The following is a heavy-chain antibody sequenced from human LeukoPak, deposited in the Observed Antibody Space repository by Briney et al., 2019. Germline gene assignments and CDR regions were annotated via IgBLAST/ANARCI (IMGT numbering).Heavy chain of an antibody. CDR2: INHSGST. Sequence: PSETLSLTCAVYGGSFSGYYWSWIRQPPGKGLEWIGEINHSGSTNYNPSLKSRVTISVDTSKNQFSLKLSSVTAADTAVYYCARHGGYSSSWYTENWFDPWGQGTLVTVSS. V-gene: IGHV4-34*01. D-gene: IGHD6-13*01. CDR3: ARHGGYSSSWYTENWFDP. J-gene: IGHJ5*02. CDR1: GGSFSGYY.